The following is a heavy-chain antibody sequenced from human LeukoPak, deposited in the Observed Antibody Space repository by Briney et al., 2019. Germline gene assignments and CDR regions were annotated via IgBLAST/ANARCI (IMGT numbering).Heavy chain of an antibody. V-gene: IGHV1-2*02. CDR2: INPNSGDT. CDR1: GYTFTDYY. J-gene: IGHJ4*02. CDR3: AREGHCTSASCALDY. D-gene: IGHD2-2*01. Sequence: ASVKVSCKASGYTFTDYYMHWVRQAPGQGLEWMGWINPNSGDTNYAQKFQGRVTMTRDTSITTAYMELSRLRSDDTAVYYCAREGHCTSASCALDYWGLGTLVTVSS.